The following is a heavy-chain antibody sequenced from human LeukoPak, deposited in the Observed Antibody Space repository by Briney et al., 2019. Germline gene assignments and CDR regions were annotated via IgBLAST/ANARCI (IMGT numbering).Heavy chain of an antibody. D-gene: IGHD3-16*02. V-gene: IGHV4-59*08. CDR1: GGSISSYY. J-gene: IGHJ4*02. Sequence: SETLSLTCTVSGGSISSYYWSWIRQPPGKGLEWIGYIYYSGSTNYNPSLKGRVTISVDTSKNQFSLKLSSVTAADTAVYYCARQVTFGGVIVLFDYWGQGTLVTVPS. CDR3: ARQVTFGGVIVLFDY. CDR2: IYYSGST.